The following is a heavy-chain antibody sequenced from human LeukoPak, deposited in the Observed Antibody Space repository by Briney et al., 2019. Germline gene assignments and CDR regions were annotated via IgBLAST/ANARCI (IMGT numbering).Heavy chain of an antibody. CDR3: AREIREGGSGWYRVYYYYYMDV. D-gene: IGHD6-19*01. Sequence: GGSLRLSCAASGFTFSSYWMSWVRQAPGKGLEWVANIKQDGSEKYFVDSMKGRFTISRDNAKNSLYLQMNSLRADDTAVYYRAREIREGGSGWYRVYYYYYMDVWGKGTTVTVSS. V-gene: IGHV3-7*01. J-gene: IGHJ6*03. CDR1: GFTFSSYW. CDR2: IKQDGSEK.